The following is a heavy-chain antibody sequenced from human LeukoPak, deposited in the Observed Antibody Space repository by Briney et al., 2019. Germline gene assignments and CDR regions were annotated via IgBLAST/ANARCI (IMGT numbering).Heavy chain of an antibody. CDR2: IIPIFGTA. V-gene: IGHV1-69*06. Sequence: ASVKVSCKASGGTFSSYAISWVRQAPGQGLEWMGGIIPIFGTANYAQKFQGRVTITADKSTSTAYMELSSLRSEDTAVYYCARGAKSVAARRKHYYYYMDVWGKGTTVTVSS. CDR1: GGTFSSYA. CDR3: ARGAKSVAARRKHYYYYMDV. D-gene: IGHD6-6*01. J-gene: IGHJ6*03.